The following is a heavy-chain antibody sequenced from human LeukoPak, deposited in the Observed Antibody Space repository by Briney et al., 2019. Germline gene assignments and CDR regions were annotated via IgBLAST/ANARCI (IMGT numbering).Heavy chain of an antibody. CDR2: IISTGSTM. V-gene: IGHV3-11*04. Sequence: GSLLLSCAASGFTFSDHYMTWIRQAPGEGLEWLSYIISTGSTMYYADSVKGRFTISRDNAKNSLYLQMNSLRAEDTAVYYCARDSSAYRDAFDIWGQGTMVTVSS. CDR3: ARDSSAYRDAFDI. J-gene: IGHJ3*02. CDR1: GFTFSDHY. D-gene: IGHD3-22*01.